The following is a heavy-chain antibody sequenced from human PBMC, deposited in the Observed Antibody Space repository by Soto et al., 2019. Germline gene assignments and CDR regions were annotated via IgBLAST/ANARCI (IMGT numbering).Heavy chain of an antibody. CDR2: MNPNSGNT. CDR3: ARGRYFDWLLFCRWFDP. J-gene: IGHJ5*02. V-gene: IGHV1-8*01. D-gene: IGHD3-9*01. CDR1: GYTFTSYD. Sequence: ASVKVSCKASGYTFTSYDINWVRQATGQGLEWMGWMNPNSGNTGYAQKFQGRVTMTRNTSISTAYMELSSLRSEDTAVYYCARGRYFDWLLFCRWFDPWGQGTLVTVSS.